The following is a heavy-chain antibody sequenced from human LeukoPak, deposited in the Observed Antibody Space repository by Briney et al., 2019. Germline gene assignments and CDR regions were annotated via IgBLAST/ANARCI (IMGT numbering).Heavy chain of an antibody. D-gene: IGHD2-21*02. CDR3: AKASHRTLLYCGGDTPCWLDP. Sequence: ASVKVSCKASGYTFTSYDINWVRQATGQGLEWMGWMNPNSGNTGYAQKFQGRVTMTRNTSISTAYMELSSLRAEDTAVYHCAKASHRTLLYCGGDTPCWLDPWGQGTLVTVSS. CDR1: GYTFTSYD. CDR2: MNPNSGNT. V-gene: IGHV1-8*01. J-gene: IGHJ5*02.